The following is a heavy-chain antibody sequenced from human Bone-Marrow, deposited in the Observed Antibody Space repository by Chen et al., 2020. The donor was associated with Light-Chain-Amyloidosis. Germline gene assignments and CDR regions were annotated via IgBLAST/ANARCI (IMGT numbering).Heavy chain of an antibody. J-gene: IGHJ4*02. D-gene: IGHD1-26*01. CDR2: IKPDGSGK. CDR3: ARDLYSGSHYGGDY. Sequence: EVRLVESGGGLVQPGGSLRLSCASSGFTFSSLWMSWLRQGPGKGLEWVANIKPDGSGKYYVDSVKGRFTISRDNAKNSLYLQMNSLRAEDTALYYCARDLYSGSHYGGDYWGQGTLVTVSS. V-gene: IGHV3-7*01. CDR1: GFTFSSLW.